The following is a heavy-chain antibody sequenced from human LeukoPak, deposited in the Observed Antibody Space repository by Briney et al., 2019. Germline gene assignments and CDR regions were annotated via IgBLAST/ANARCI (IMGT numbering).Heavy chain of an antibody. J-gene: IGHJ6*03. CDR3: AKNLRSSSWYSGGAYYYYMDV. D-gene: IGHD6-13*01. CDR1: GFTFNSYA. CDR2: ISYDGSDK. Sequence: GGSLRLSCAASGFTFNSYAMHWVRQAPGKGLEWVAMISYDGSDKYYTESVKGRCTISRDNSKNTLYLQMNSLRAEDTAVYYCAKNLRSSSWYSGGAYYYYMDVWGKGTAVTISS. V-gene: IGHV3-30*18.